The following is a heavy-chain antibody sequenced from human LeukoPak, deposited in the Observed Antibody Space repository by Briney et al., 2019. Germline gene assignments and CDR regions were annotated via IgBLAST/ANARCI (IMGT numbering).Heavy chain of an antibody. CDR3: ARCTGAGATTVWFDP. D-gene: IGHD1-26*01. V-gene: IGHV5-51*01. CDR1: GYSFTSYW. CDR2: IYPGDSDT. J-gene: IGHJ5*02. Sequence: GESLKISCKGSGYSFTSYWIGWVRQMPGKGLEWMGIIYPGDSDTRYSPSFQGQVTISADKSISTAYLQWSSLKASDTAMYYCARCTGAGATTVWFDPWGQGTLVTVSS.